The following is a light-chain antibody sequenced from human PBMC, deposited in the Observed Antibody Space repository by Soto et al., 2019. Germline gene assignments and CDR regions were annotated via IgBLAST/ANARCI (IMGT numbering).Light chain of an antibody. Sequence: EIVLTLSPGTLSFSSGERATLSCRASQPFSNRFLPWFQKIPNLAPRLLFYGASMRATGSPDICGASVSGTDFPLPISRLGPEDLAVYYCQQCGSSSTLGQGTRLEI. CDR3: QQCGSSST. CDR2: GAS. CDR1: QPFSNRF. J-gene: IGKJ5*01. V-gene: IGKV3-20*01.